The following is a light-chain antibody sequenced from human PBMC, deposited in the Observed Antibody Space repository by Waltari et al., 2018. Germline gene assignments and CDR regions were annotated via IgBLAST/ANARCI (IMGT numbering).Light chain of an antibody. V-gene: IGKV1-5*03. J-gene: IGKJ4*01. CDR1: QSISSW. CDR3: QQYTSFSLT. CDR2: KAS. Sequence: DFQMTQSPSSLSASIGDRVTFTCRASQSISSWLAWYQQKPGKAPKLLISKASTLESGVPSRFSGSGSGTEFSLTISSLQPDDFATYYCQQYTSFSLTFGGGTTVEIK.